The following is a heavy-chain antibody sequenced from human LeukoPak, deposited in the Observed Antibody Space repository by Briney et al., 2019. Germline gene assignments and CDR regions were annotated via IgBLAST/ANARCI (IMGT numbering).Heavy chain of an antibody. D-gene: IGHD4-11*01. Sequence: ASVKVSCKASGGTFSSYAISWVRQAPGQGLEWMGGIIPIFGTANYAQKFQGRVTITTDESTSTAYMELSSLRSEDTAVYYCAINRRGYSNYHPNTVWFDPWGQGTLVTVSS. CDR3: AINRRGYSNYHPNTVWFDP. J-gene: IGHJ5*02. CDR1: GGTFSSYA. V-gene: IGHV1-69*05. CDR2: IIPIFGTA.